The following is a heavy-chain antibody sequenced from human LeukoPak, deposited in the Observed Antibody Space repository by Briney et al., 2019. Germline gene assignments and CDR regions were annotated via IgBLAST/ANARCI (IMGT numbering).Heavy chain of an antibody. Sequence: GGSLRLSCAASGLTFSIYGMTWVRQAPGKGLEWVSSISGSGGSTYYADSVKGRFTISRDNSKNTVYLQMNSLRAEDTAVYYCARDGQTGTTVYWGQGTLVTVSS. CDR2: ISGSGGST. CDR3: ARDGQTGTTVY. V-gene: IGHV3-23*01. J-gene: IGHJ4*02. CDR1: GLTFSIYG. D-gene: IGHD1-7*01.